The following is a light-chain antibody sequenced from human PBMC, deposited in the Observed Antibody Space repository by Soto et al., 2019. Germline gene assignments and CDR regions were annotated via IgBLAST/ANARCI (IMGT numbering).Light chain of an antibody. V-gene: IGKV3-11*01. CDR2: DAS. CDR3: QQRSNWPQLT. Sequence: EIVLTQSPATLSLSPGERATLSCRASQSVSSYLAWYQQKPGQAPRLLIYDASNRATGIPARFSGSGSGTDFTLTISSLEPVDFAVYYCQQRSNWPQLTFGGGTKVEIK. J-gene: IGKJ4*01. CDR1: QSVSSY.